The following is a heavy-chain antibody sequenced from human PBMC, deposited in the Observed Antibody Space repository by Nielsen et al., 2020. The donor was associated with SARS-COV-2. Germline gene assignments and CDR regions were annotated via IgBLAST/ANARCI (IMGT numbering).Heavy chain of an antibody. CDR2: IYYSGST. Sequence: SETLSLTCTVSGGSISSGGYYWSWIRQHPGKGLEWIGYIYYSGSTYYNPSLKSRVTISVDTSKNQFSLKLSSVTAADTAVYYCARLYTPNVDTAMAPYYYYYYGMDVWGQGTTVTVSS. CDR1: GGSISSGGYY. D-gene: IGHD5-18*01. V-gene: IGHV4-31*03. J-gene: IGHJ6*02. CDR3: ARLYTPNVDTAMAPYYYYYYGMDV.